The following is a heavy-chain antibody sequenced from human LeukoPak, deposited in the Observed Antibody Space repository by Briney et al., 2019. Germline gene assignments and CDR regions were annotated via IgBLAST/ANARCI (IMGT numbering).Heavy chain of an antibody. D-gene: IGHD1-14*01. CDR3: ARLTISRIAHTYYYYMDV. Sequence: SETLSLTCTVSGGSISSSSYYWGWIRQPPGKGLEWIGSIYYSGSTYYNPSLKSRVTISVDTSKNQFSLKLSSVTAADTAVYYCARLTISRIAHTYYYYMDVWGKGTTVTISS. CDR1: GGSISSSSYY. CDR2: IYYSGST. V-gene: IGHV4-39*07. J-gene: IGHJ6*03.